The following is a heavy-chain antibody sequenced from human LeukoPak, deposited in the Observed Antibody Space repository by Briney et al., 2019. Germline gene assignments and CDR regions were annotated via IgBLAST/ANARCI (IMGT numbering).Heavy chain of an antibody. CDR1: GFTFDDYA. D-gene: IGHD6-19*01. V-gene: IGHV3-9*01. CDR2: ISWNSGSI. CDR3: AKDSGSGWRRFDY. Sequence: GGSLRLSCAASGFTFDDYAMHWVRQAPGKGLEWVSGISWNSGSIGYADSVKGRFTISRDNAKNSLYLQMNSLRAEDTAVYYCAKDSGSGWRRFDYWGQGTLVTVSS. J-gene: IGHJ4*02.